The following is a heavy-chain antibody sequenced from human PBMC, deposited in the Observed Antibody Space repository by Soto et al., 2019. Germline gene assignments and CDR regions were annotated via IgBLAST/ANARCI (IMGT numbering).Heavy chain of an antibody. CDR3: ARAAATHDAFDI. Sequence: PSETLSLTCPVSGGSISSGGYYWSWIRQHPGKGLEWIGYIYYSGSTYYNPSLKSRVTISVDTSKNQFSLKLSSVTAADTAVYYCARAAATHDAFDIWGQGTMVTVSS. CDR2: IYYSGST. V-gene: IGHV4-31*03. J-gene: IGHJ3*02. CDR1: GGSISSGGYY. D-gene: IGHD2-15*01.